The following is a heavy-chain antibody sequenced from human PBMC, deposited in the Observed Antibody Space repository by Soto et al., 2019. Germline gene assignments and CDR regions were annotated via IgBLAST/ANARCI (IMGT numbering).Heavy chain of an antibody. J-gene: IGHJ4*02. CDR1: GFTFSSYS. Sequence: EVQLVESGGGLVKPGGSLRLSCAASGFTFSSYSMNWVRQAPGKGLEWVSSISSSSSYIYYADSVTGRFTIARDNAKNALYLQMNSLRAEDTAVYYCARGLARGRTRVVTPEYWGQGTLVTVSS. CDR3: ARGLARGRTRVVTPEY. CDR2: ISSSSSYI. D-gene: IGHD2-21*02. V-gene: IGHV3-21*01.